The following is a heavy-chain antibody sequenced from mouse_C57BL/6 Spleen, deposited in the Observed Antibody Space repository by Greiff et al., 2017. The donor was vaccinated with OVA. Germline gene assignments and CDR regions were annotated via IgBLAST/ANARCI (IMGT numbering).Heavy chain of an antibody. CDR3: ARSLYYGSSYGY. V-gene: IGHV1-61*01. CDR1: GYTFTSYW. Sequence: QVQLKQPGAELVRPGSSVKLSCKASGYTFTSYWMAWVKPRPGQGLEWIGNIYPSDSETHYNQKFKDKATLTVDKSSSTAYMQLSSLTSEDSAVYYWARSLYYGSSYGYWGQGTTLTVSS. CDR2: IYPSDSET. J-gene: IGHJ2*01. D-gene: IGHD1-1*01.